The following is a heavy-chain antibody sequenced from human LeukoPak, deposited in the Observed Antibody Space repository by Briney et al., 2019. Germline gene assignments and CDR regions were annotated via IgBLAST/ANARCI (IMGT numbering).Heavy chain of an antibody. V-gene: IGHV1-46*01. Sequence: GASVKVSCKTSGYTFTRHYVHWVRQAPGQGLEWVGVIGPADGARSYAPRFQGRVTMTRDTSTSTVYMELSSLRSEDTAVYYCARDHSDTKPRPNWWFDPWGQGTLDIVSS. J-gene: IGHJ5*02. CDR2: IGPADGAR. D-gene: IGHD1-1*01. CDR1: GYTFTRHY. CDR3: ARDHSDTKPRPNWWFDP.